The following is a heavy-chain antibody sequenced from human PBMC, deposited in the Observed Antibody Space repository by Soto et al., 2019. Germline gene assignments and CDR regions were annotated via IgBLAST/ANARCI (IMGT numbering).Heavy chain of an antibody. J-gene: IGHJ2*01. D-gene: IGHD6-25*01. CDR2: INPHTGDT. Sequence: QVQLVQSGAEVKKPGASVTVSCKTSGYPLTDFYIHWVRQAPGQGLEWMAWINPHTGDTNTALKFQGRVTMTRDASINTALVELTRLSSDDTAVYYCAREGGAAPGARREWYLDLWGRGTLVSVSS. V-gene: IGHV1-2*02. CDR3: AREGGAAPGARREWYLDL. CDR1: GYPLTDFY.